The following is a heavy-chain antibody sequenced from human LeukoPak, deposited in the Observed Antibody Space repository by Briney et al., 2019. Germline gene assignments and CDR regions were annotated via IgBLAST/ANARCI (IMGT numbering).Heavy chain of an antibody. V-gene: IGHV3-30*04. CDR2: ISYDGSNK. CDR1: GFTFSSYA. Sequence: GGPLRLSCAASGFTFSSYAMHWVRQAPGKGLEWVAVISYDGSNKYYADSVKGRFTISRDNSKNTLYLQMNSLRAEDTAVYYCARGLIVGATELIDYWGQGTLVTVSS. J-gene: IGHJ4*02. CDR3: ARGLIVGATELIDY. D-gene: IGHD1-26*01.